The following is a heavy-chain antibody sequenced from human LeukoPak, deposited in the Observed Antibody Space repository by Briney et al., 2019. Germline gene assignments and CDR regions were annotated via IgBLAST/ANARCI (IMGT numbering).Heavy chain of an antibody. D-gene: IGHD4-17*01. J-gene: IGHJ6*02. CDR1: GYTFTSYD. V-gene: IGHV1-8*01. Sequence: ASVKVSCKASGYTFTSYDINWVRQATGQGLEWMGWMNPNSGNTGYAQKFQGRFTMTWDTSISTAYMELRSLRSDDTAVYYCARVTHGDYYYYGMDVWGQGTTVTVSS. CDR2: MNPNSGNT. CDR3: ARVTHGDYYYYGMDV.